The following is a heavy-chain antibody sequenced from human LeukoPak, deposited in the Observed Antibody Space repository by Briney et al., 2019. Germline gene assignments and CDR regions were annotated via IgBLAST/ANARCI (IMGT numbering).Heavy chain of an antibody. CDR1: GFTFSSYG. V-gene: IGHV3-30*02. CDR2: IRYDGSNK. CDR3: AKEAAAAGTRPFDY. J-gene: IGHJ4*02. Sequence: PGGSLRLSCAASGFTFSSYGMHWVRQAPGKGLEWVAFIRYDGSNKYYADSVKGRFTISRDNSKNTLYLQMSSLRAEDTAVYYCAKEAAAAGTRPFDYWGQGTLVTVSS. D-gene: IGHD6-13*01.